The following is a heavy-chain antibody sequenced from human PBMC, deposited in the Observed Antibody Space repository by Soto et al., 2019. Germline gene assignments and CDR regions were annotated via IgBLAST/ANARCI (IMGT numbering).Heavy chain of an antibody. CDR3: ARGKQLVRNYYYYGMDV. J-gene: IGHJ6*02. V-gene: IGHV1-8*01. Sequence: ASVKVCCKASGYTFTSYDIKWVRQATGQGLEWMGWMNPNSGNTGCAQKFQGRVTMTRNTSISTAYMELSSLRSEDTAVYYCARGKQLVRNYYYYGMDVWGQGTTVTAP. CDR2: MNPNSGNT. D-gene: IGHD6-6*01. CDR1: GYTFTSYD.